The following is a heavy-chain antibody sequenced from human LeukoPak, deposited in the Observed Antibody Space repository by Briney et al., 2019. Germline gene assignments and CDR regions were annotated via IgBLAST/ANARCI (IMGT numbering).Heavy chain of an antibody. CDR2: IIHSGTT. CDR1: GDSTTNNNY. CDR3: VKFTQWLLRMDV. V-gene: IGHV4-38-2*01. Sequence: SETLSLTCAVSGDSTTNNNYWGWIRQPPGKGLEWIGGIIHSGTTYYTLSLKSRVAMSLDTSRKEVSLRLTSVTSADTAVYYCVKFTQWLLRMDVWGRGTTVTVSS. J-gene: IGHJ6*04. D-gene: IGHD6-19*01.